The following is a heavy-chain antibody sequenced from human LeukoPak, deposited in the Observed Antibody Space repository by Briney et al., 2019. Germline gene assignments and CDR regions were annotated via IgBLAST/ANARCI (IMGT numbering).Heavy chain of an antibody. D-gene: IGHD6-19*01. CDR3: ARDRVGSGWPRPFYFEF. V-gene: IGHV1-2*02. J-gene: IGHJ4*02. CDR1: GYTFTGYY. CDR2: ISPNTGAT. Sequence: ASVKVSCKPSGYTFTGYYLHWVRQARGQALEWMGWISPNTGATLYAQSFQGRVTMSRDTSISTAYLDLRSLRFDDTAVYYCARDRVGSGWPRPFYFEFWGQGTLVTVSS.